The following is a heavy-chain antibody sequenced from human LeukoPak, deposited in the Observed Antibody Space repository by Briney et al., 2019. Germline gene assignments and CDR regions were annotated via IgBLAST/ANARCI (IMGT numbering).Heavy chain of an antibody. D-gene: IGHD2-21*02. CDR3: ARGRTANAEYFQH. CDR1: GGSISSSSYY. J-gene: IGHJ1*01. V-gene: IGHV4-39*01. CDR2: IYYSGST. Sequence: SETLSLTCTVSGGSISSSSYYWGWIRQPPGKGLEWIGSIYYSGSTYYNPSLKSRVTISVDTSKNQFSLKLSSVTAADTAVYYCARGRTANAEYFQHWGQGTLVTVSS.